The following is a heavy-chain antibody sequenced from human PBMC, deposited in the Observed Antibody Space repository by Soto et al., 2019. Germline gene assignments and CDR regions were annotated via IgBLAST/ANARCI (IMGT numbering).Heavy chain of an antibody. CDR1: GGTFSSYA. V-gene: IGHV1-69*01. Sequence: QVQLVQSGAEVKKPGSSVKVSCKASGGTFSSYAISWVRQAPGQGLEWMGGIIPIFGTANYAQKFQGRVTITADESTSKSYLELSSLRSEDTAVYYCARGYYYGSGSYHNWFVPWGQGTMVTDSS. J-gene: IGHJ5*02. CDR3: ARGYYYGSGSYHNWFVP. CDR2: IIPIFGTA. D-gene: IGHD3-10*01.